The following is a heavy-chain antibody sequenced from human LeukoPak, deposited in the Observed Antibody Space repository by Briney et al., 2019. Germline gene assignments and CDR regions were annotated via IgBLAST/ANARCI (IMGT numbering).Heavy chain of an antibody. CDR3: ARDGGATNYYYYGMDV. D-gene: IGHD1-26*01. V-gene: IGHV1-2*04. J-gene: IGHJ6*02. Sequence: GASVKVSCKASGYTFTGYYVHWVRQAPGQGLEWMGWINPNSGGTNYAQKFQGWVTMTRDTSISTAYMELSRLRSDDTAVYYCARDGGATNYYYYGMDVWGQGTTVTVSS. CDR1: GYTFTGYY. CDR2: INPNSGGT.